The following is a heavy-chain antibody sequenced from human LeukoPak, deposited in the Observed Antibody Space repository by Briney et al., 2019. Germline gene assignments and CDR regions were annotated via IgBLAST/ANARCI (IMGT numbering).Heavy chain of an antibody. V-gene: IGHV4-59*01. CDR3: AREALWFGELLPTPGAFDI. CDR2: IYYSGSP. D-gene: IGHD3-10*01. J-gene: IGHJ3*02. CDR1: GGSISSYY. Sequence: SETLSLTCTVSGGSISSYYWSWTRQPPGKGREWIGYIYYSGSPNYHPSLKSRVTISVDTSKNQFSLKLSSVTAADTAVYYCAREALWFGELLPTPGAFDIWGQGTMVTVSS.